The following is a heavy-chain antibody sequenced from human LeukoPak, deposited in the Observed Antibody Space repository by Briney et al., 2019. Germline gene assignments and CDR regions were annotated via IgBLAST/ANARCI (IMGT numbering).Heavy chain of an antibody. V-gene: IGHV4-59*12. CDR3: ARVTGDYDSSGSYYYYYMDV. CDR1: GGSISSYY. CDR2: MYYSGST. Sequence: SETLSLTCTVSGGSISSYYWSWIRQPPGKGLEWIGYMYYSGSTNYNPSLKSRVTISVDTSKNQFSLKLSSVTAADTAVYYCARVTGDYDSSGSYYYYYMDVWGKGTTVTVSS. D-gene: IGHD3-22*01. J-gene: IGHJ6*03.